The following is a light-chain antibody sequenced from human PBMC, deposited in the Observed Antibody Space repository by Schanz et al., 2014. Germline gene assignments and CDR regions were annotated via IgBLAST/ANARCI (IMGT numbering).Light chain of an antibody. CDR1: SSNIGNNY. CDR2: DNN. CDR3: GTWHTSLSAV. V-gene: IGLV1-51*01. Sequence: QSVLTQPPSVSAAPGQRVTISCSGTSSNIGNNYVSWYQHFPGTAPRLLMYDNNKRPSGIPDRFSGSKSGTSATLGITGLQTGDEAHYYCGTWHTSLSAVFGGGTKLTVL. J-gene: IGLJ2*01.